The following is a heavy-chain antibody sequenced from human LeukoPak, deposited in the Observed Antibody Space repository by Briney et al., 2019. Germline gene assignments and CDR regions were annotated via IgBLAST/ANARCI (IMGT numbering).Heavy chain of an antibody. CDR3: ARGDGYSYGPLY. J-gene: IGHJ4*02. D-gene: IGHD5-18*01. CDR1: GGSVSSYY. V-gene: IGHV4-59*08. Sequence: SETLSLTCTVSGGSVSSYYWSWIRQPPGKGLEWIGYIYYSGSTNYNPSLKSRVTISVDTSKNQFSLKLSSVTAADTAVYYCARGDGYSYGPLYWGQGALVTVSS. CDR2: IYYSGST.